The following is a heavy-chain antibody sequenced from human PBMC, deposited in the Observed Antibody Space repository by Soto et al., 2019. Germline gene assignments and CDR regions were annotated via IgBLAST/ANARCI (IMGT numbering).Heavy chain of an antibody. J-gene: IGHJ3*01. V-gene: IGHV5-51*01. CDR2: IYPGDSDT. CDR3: ARLPGVRGVFDGFNV. D-gene: IGHD3-10*01. CDR1: GYSFTSYW. Sequence: GESLKISCKGSGYSFTSYWIGWVRQMPWKGLEWMGIIYPGDSDTRYSPSFQGQVTISADKSISTAYLQWSSLKASDTAMYYCARLPGVRGVFDGFNVWGQGTMVTVSS.